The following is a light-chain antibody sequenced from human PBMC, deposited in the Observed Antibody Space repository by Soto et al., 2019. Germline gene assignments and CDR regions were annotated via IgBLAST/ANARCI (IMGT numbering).Light chain of an antibody. Sequence: QSVLTQPASVSGSPGQSITISCTGTSSDVGTYKPVSWYQQHPGKAPKVIIYDDIKRPSGVSNRFSGSKSGNTASLTISGLQAEDEADYYCQTWGTGFQFFGGGTKLTVL. CDR2: DDI. V-gene: IGLV2-23*01. CDR1: SSDVGTYKP. CDR3: QTWGTGFQF. J-gene: IGLJ2*01.